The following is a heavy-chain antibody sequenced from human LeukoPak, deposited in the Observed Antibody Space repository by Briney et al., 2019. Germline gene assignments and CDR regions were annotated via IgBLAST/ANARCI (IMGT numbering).Heavy chain of an antibody. CDR2: IWYDGSEK. CDR3: ARANYGSGSNYNYGMDV. V-gene: IGHV3-33*01. Sequence: GRSLRLSCAASGFTFGRYGMHWVRQAPGKGLEWVAVIWYDGSEKYYADSVKGRFTISRDNSKDTLYLQMNSLRAEDTALYYCARANYGSGSNYNYGMDVWGQGTTVTVSS. D-gene: IGHD3-10*01. CDR1: GFTFGRYG. J-gene: IGHJ6*02.